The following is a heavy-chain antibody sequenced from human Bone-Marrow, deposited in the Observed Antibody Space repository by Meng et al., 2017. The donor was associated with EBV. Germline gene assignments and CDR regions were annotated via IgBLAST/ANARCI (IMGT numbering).Heavy chain of an antibody. CDR3: ARDNVDTAMVPH. V-gene: IGHV4-61*01. J-gene: IGHJ4*02. D-gene: IGHD5-18*01. CDR2: IYYSGST. CDR1: GGSVSSGSYY. Sequence: VQLHESGPGLVKPSETLSLTCTVSGGSVSSGSYYWSWIRQPPGKGLEWIGYIYYSGSTNYNPSLKSRVTISVDTSKNQFSLKLSSVTAADTAVYYCARDNVDTAMVPHWGQGTLVTVSS.